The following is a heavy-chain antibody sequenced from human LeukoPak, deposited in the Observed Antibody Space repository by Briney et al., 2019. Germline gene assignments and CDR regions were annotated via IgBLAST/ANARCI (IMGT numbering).Heavy chain of an antibody. V-gene: IGHV4-59*01. Sequence: SETLSLTCTVSGASIRSFYWSWVRQPPGKGLEWIGFIYNSGSTNYHPSLRYRATISVDTSKDQFSLRLSSVTAADTAVYYCARRYGDYGASFDYWGQGTLVTVS. CDR3: ARRYGDYGASFDY. D-gene: IGHD4-17*01. J-gene: IGHJ4*02. CDR1: GASIRSFY. CDR2: IYNSGST.